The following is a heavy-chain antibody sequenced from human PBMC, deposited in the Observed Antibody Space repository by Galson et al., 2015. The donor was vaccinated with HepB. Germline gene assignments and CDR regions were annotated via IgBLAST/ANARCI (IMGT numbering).Heavy chain of an antibody. CDR3: ARDQLGYCSAKTCYNSHAFDI. CDR2: ITSTSSTI. V-gene: IGHV3-48*02. CDR1: GFTFSNYG. J-gene: IGHJ3*02. D-gene: IGHD2-2*02. Sequence: SLRLSCAASGFTFSNYGMNWVRQAPGKGLEWVSYITSTSSTIYYADSVKGRFPMSRDNAKNSLYLQMDSLGDEDTAVYYCARDQLGYCSAKTCYNSHAFDIWGRGTMVAVSS.